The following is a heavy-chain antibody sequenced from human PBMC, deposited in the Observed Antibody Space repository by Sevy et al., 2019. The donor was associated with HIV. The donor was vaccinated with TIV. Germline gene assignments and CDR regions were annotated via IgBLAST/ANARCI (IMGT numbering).Heavy chain of an antibody. D-gene: IGHD6-6*01. J-gene: IGHJ4*02. CDR2: ISSSNNYI. CDR3: ARDLREYSSSSKYYFDY. V-gene: IGHV3-21*01. Sequence: GGSLRLSCAASGFTFSSYSMNWVRQAPGNGLEWVSSISSSNNYIYYADSLKGRFTISRENAKNSLYLQMNSLRAEDTAGYYCARDLREYSSSSKYYFDYWGQGILVTVSS. CDR1: GFTFSSYS.